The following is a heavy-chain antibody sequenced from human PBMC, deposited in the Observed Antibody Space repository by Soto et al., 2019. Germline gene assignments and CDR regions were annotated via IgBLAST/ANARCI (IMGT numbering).Heavy chain of an antibody. J-gene: IGHJ4*02. CDR3: ARGPPNWGFDS. D-gene: IGHD7-27*01. Sequence: ASVKVSCKASGYTFTSYDINWVREASGQGLEWMGWMSPKSGNTGYAQKFQDRVTMTRSTSISTAYMELSSLTSEDTAVYYCARGPPNWGFDSWGQGTLVTVSS. V-gene: IGHV1-8*01. CDR1: GYTFTSYD. CDR2: MSPKSGNT.